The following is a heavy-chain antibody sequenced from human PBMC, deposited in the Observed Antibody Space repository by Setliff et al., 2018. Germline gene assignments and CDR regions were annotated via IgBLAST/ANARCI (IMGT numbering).Heavy chain of an antibody. CDR1: GYTFTSYY. CDR3: ARDTPQYYYDSSGYYRAFDI. D-gene: IGHD3-22*01. CDR2: INPSGGST. Sequence: ASVKVSRKASGYTFTSYYMHWVRQAPGQGLEWMGIINPSGGSTSYAQKFQGRVTMTRDTSTSTVYMELSSLRSEDTAVYYCARDTPQYYYDSSGYYRAFDIWGQGTMVTVSS. J-gene: IGHJ3*02. V-gene: IGHV1-46*01.